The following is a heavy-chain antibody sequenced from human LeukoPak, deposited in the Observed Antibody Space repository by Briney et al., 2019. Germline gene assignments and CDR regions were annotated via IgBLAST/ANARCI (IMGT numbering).Heavy chain of an antibody. D-gene: IGHD3-10*01. CDR1: GFNFSTYN. CDR3: AKAYGSGSYDY. CDR2: ISSSSRTR. Sequence: GGSLRLSCAASGFNFSTYNVNWVRQAPGKGLDWVSYISSSSRTRYYADSVKGRFTISRDNAKDSLYLQMNSLRAEDTAVYYCAKAYGSGSYDYWGQGTLVTVSS. J-gene: IGHJ4*02. V-gene: IGHV3-48*04.